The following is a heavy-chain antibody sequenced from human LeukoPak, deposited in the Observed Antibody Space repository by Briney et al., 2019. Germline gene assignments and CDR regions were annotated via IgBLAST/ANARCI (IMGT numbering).Heavy chain of an antibody. CDR3: ARGLFGYSYGKPDY. Sequence: PGGSLRLSCAASGFTFSSYEMNWVRQAPGKGLEWVSYISSSGSTIYYADSVKGRFTISRDNAKNSLYLQMNSLRAEDTAVYYCARGLFGYSYGKPDYWGQGTLVTVSS. D-gene: IGHD5-18*01. CDR2: ISSSGSTI. V-gene: IGHV3-48*03. CDR1: GFTFSSYE. J-gene: IGHJ4*02.